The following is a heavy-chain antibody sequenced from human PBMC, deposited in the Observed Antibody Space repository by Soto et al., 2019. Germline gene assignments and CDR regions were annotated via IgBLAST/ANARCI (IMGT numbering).Heavy chain of an antibody. CDR1: GFTFSSYG. CDR2: ISYDGSNK. CDR3: AKSYPSYYYDSSGYQDY. J-gene: IGHJ4*02. V-gene: IGHV3-30*18. Sequence: GGSLRLSCAASGFTFSSYGMHWVRQAPGKGLEWVAVISYDGSNKYYADSVKGRFTISRDNSKNTLYLQMNSLRAEDTAVYYCAKSYPSYYYDSSGYQDYWGQGTLVTVSS. D-gene: IGHD3-22*01.